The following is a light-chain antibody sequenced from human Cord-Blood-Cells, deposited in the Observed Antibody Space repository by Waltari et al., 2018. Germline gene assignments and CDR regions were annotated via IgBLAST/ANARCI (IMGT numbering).Light chain of an antibody. CDR1: PSVSSSY. CDR3: QQYGSSPIT. Sequence: EIVLTQSPATLSLSPGERATLSCRASPSVSSSYLAWYQQKPAQAPSLLLYGASSRATGIPDRFSGSGSETAFTLTISRLEPEDFAVYYCQQYGSSPITFGQWTRLEIK. CDR2: GAS. V-gene: IGKV3-20*01. J-gene: IGKJ5*01.